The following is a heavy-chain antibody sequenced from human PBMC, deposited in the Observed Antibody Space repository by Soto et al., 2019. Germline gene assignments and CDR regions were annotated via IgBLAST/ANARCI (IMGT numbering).Heavy chain of an antibody. CDR1: GYSFTSYW. CDR3: ARRYCSSTSCYSAFDI. J-gene: IGHJ3*02. V-gene: IGHV5-51*01. CDR2: IYPGDSDT. Sequence: PGESLKISCKGSGYSFTSYWIGWVRQMPGKGLERMGIIYPGDSDTRYSPTFQGQVTISADKTISTAYLQWSSLKASDTAMYYFARRYCSSTSCYSAFDIWGQGTMVTVSS. D-gene: IGHD2-2*02.